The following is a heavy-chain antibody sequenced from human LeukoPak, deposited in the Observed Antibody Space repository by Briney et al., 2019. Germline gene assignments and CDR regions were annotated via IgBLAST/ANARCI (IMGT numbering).Heavy chain of an antibody. CDR3: ARDAPYMDV. J-gene: IGHJ6*03. V-gene: IGHV3-21*01. CDR1: GFSFSSYG. Sequence: GGSLRLSCAASGFSFSSYGMHWVRQAPGKGLEWVSAISGSGGSTYYADSVKGRFTISRDNAKNSLYLQMNSLRAEDTAVYYCARDAPYMDVWGKGTTVTISS. CDR2: ISGSGGST.